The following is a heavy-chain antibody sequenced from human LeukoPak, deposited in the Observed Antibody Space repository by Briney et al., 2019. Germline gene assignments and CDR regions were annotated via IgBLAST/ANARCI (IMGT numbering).Heavy chain of an antibody. Sequence: PSETLSLTCAVYGGSFSGYYWNWIRQPPGKGLEWIGEINHSGSTNYNPSLKSRVTISVDTSKNQFSLKLSSVTAADTAVYYCARVTYYYDSSGYYYLQSGAFDIWGQGTMVTVSS. D-gene: IGHD3-22*01. CDR2: INHSGST. J-gene: IGHJ3*02. V-gene: IGHV4-34*01. CDR3: ARVTYYYDSSGYYYLQSGAFDI. CDR1: GGSFSGYY.